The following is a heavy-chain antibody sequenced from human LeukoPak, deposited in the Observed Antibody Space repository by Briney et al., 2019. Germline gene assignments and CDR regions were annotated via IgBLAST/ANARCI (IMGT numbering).Heavy chain of an antibody. CDR1: GGSISSYY. J-gene: IGHJ5*02. CDR3: ARVYYYGSGTGVSRFDP. D-gene: IGHD3-10*01. Sequence: PSETLSLTCAVYGGSISSYYWSWIRQPPGKGLEWIGYIYYSGSTNYNPSLKSRVTISVDASKNQFSLKLSSVTAADTAVYYCARVYYYGSGTGVSRFDPWGQGTLVTVSS. V-gene: IGHV4-59*01. CDR2: IYYSGST.